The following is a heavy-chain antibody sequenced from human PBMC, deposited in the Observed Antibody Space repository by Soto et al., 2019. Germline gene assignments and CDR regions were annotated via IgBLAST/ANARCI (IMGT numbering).Heavy chain of an antibody. D-gene: IGHD2-15*01. V-gene: IGHV3-30*03. Sequence: QVKLVESWGGVVQPGRSLRLPCAASGFPFSSYGMHWVRQAPGKGLEWVAHISYDGSNKHYTDSVKGRFTISRDNSKNMLYLQMSSLRAEDTAVYYCAGGQYYFDYCGQGTLVSVSS. CDR3: AGGQYYFDY. J-gene: IGHJ4*02. CDR2: ISYDGSNK. CDR1: GFPFSSYG.